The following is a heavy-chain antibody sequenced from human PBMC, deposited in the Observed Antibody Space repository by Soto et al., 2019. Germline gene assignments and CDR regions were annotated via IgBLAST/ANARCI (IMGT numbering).Heavy chain of an antibody. J-gene: IGHJ4*02. Sequence: PSETLSLTCAVSGGSISSGGYSWSWIRQPPGKGLEWIGYIYHSGSTYYNPSLKSRVTISVDRSKNQFSLKLSSVTAADTAVYYCARQWLLYGALDYWGQGTLVTVSS. D-gene: IGHD3-3*01. CDR1: GGSISSGGYS. CDR3: ARQWLLYGALDY. CDR2: IYHSGST. V-gene: IGHV4-30-2*01.